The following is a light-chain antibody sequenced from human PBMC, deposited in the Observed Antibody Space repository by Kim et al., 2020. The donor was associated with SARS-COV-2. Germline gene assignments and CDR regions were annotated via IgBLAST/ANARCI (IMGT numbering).Light chain of an antibody. J-gene: IGKJ2*01. CDR3: QQYGSSPRT. CDR2: GAS. CDR1: QSVSGSK. V-gene: IGKV3-20*01. Sequence: EIVLTQSPGTLSLSPGERATLSCRASQSVSGSKLVWYQQKPGQAPRLLIYGASSRATGIPDRFSGSGSGTDFTLTNSRLEPEDVAVYYCQQYGSSPRTFGQGTKLEI.